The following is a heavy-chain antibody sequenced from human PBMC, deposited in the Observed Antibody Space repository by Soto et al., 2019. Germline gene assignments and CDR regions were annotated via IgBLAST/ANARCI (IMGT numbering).Heavy chain of an antibody. J-gene: IGHJ3*02. V-gene: IGHV5-51*01. Sequence: GESLKISCKGSGYSFATYWIGWVRLIPGKGLEWMGIIYPGDSGTRYSPSFQGQVTISADKSISTASLQWSSLKASDTAMYYCARREYYEGAFDIWGQGTMVTVSS. CDR1: GYSFATYW. CDR3: ARREYYEGAFDI. CDR2: IYPGDSGT. D-gene: IGHD3-22*01.